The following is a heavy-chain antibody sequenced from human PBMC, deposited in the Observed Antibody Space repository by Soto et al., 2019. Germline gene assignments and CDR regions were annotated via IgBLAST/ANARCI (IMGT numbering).Heavy chain of an antibody. J-gene: IGHJ3*02. Sequence: QVQLQQWGAGLLKPSATLSLTCAVYGGSFNTYYWNWIRQPPGKGLEWVGDINHSGSTHLNTSLKSRVTIPVDTSTNQYSLKLTSVTAADTAIYYCAREGYYDHRRDFDIWGQATMAPVSS. V-gene: IGHV4-34*01. CDR3: AREGYYDHRRDFDI. CDR1: GGSFNTYY. D-gene: IGHD3-16*01. CDR2: INHSGST.